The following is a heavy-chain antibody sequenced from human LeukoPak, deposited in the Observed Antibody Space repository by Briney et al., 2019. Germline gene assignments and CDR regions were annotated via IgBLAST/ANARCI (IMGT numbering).Heavy chain of an antibody. D-gene: IGHD3-3*01. CDR1: GYTLTAYG. CDR2: ISGYNGQP. CDR3: AREGAYDFWSGRRGGFDI. V-gene: IGHV1-18*01. J-gene: IGHJ3*02. Sequence: GASVKVSCKASGYTLTAYGINWVRQAPGQGLEWMGWISGYNGQPNYAETFQGRVTMTADTSTNTAYMDLRRLRSDDTAVYYCAREGAYDFWSGRRGGFDIWGQGTMVTVS.